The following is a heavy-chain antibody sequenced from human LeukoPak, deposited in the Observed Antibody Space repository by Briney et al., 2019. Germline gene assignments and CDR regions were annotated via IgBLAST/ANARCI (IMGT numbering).Heavy chain of an antibody. CDR3: AREGRGDSDAFDI. CDR1: GFTFSSYA. J-gene: IGHJ3*02. D-gene: IGHD3-10*01. CDR2: ISYDGSNK. V-gene: IGHV3-30-3*01. Sequence: GGSLRLSCAASGFTFSSYAMHWVRQAPGKGLEWVAVISYDGSNKYYADSVKGRFTISRDNSKNTLYLQMNSLRAEDTAVYYCAREGRGDSDAFDIWGQGTMVTVSS.